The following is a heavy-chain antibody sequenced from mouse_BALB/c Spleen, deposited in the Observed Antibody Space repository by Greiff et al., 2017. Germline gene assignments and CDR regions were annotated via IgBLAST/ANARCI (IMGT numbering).Heavy chain of an antibody. CDR1: GFTFSSYA. CDR3: ARIHYYGYDYFDY. Sequence: EVMLVESGGGLVKPGGSLKLSCAASGFTFSSYAMSLVRQTPEKRLEWVASISSGGSTYYPDSVKGRFTISRDNARNILYLQMSSLRSEDTAMYYCARIHYYGYDYFDYWGQGTTLTVSS. D-gene: IGHD1-2*01. V-gene: IGHV5-6-5*01. J-gene: IGHJ2*01. CDR2: ISSGGST.